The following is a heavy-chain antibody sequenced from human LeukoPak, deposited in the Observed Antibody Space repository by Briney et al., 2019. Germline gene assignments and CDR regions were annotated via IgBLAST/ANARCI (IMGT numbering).Heavy chain of an antibody. Sequence: GGSLRLSCEAPGFTFTNYGMNWVRQAPGKGLEWVSYISSGSATIYYADSVKGRFTISRDNAKNSVFLQMNSLRAEDTAVYYCAKDRPLNWGYYFDYWGQGTLVTVSS. CDR3: AKDRPLNWGYYFDY. J-gene: IGHJ4*02. CDR2: ISSGSATI. V-gene: IGHV3-48*01. CDR1: GFTFTNYG. D-gene: IGHD7-27*01.